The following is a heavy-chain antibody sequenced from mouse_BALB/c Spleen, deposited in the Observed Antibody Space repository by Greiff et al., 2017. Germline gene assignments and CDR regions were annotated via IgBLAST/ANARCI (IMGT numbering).Heavy chain of an antibody. D-gene: IGHD2-4*01. Sequence: EVKLVESGPGLVKPSQSLSLTCTVTGYSITSDYAWNWIRQFPGNKLEWMGYISYSGSTSYNPSLKSRISITRDTSKNQFFLQLNSVTTEDTATYYCARASTMITTDWYFDVWGAGTTVTVSS. V-gene: IGHV3-2*02. J-gene: IGHJ1*01. CDR1: GYSITSDYA. CDR3: ARASTMITTDWYFDV. CDR2: ISYSGST.